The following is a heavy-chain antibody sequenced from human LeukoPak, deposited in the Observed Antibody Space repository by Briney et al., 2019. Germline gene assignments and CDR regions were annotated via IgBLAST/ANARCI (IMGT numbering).Heavy chain of an antibody. D-gene: IGHD5-18*01. J-gene: IGHJ4*02. CDR2: IKKDGSEK. Sequence: GGSLRLSCAASGFTFSSYWMSWVRQVPGKGLEWVANIKKDGSEKKYVDSVKGRFTISRDNAKNSLYLQMNSLRAEDTAVYYCATEYVDTAMVGRYYFDYWGQGTLVTVSS. CDR3: ATEYVDTAMVGRYYFDY. V-gene: IGHV3-7*04. CDR1: GFTFSSYW.